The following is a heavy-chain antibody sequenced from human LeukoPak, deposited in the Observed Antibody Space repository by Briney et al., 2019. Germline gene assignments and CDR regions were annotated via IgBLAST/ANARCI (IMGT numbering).Heavy chain of an antibody. V-gene: IGHV1-69*04. Sequence: SVTVSCKASGGTFSSYAISWVRRAPGQGLEWMGRIIPILGIANYAQKFQGRVTITADKSTSTAYMELSSLRSEDTAVYYCARGPGGGPGGVYFDYWGQGTLVTVSS. CDR3: ARGPGGGPGGVYFDY. D-gene: IGHD2-15*01. CDR1: GGTFSSYA. J-gene: IGHJ4*02. CDR2: IIPILGIA.